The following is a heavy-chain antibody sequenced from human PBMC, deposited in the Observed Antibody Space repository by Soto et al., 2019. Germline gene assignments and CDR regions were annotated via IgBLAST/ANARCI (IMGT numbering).Heavy chain of an antibody. CDR3: ARVQIGIVVVPAAPNYYYYGMDV. D-gene: IGHD2-2*01. V-gene: IGHV1-18*04. CDR1: GYTFTSYG. J-gene: IGHJ6*02. CDR2: ISAYNGNT. Sequence: ASVKVSCKASGYTFTSYGISWVRQAPGQGLEWMGWISAYNGNTNYAQKLQGRVTMATDASTSTAYMELRSLRSDDTAVYYCARVQIGIVVVPAAPNYYYYGMDVWGQGTTVTVSS.